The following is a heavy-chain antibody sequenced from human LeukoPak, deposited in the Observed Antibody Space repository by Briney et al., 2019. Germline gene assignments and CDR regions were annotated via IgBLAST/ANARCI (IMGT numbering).Heavy chain of an antibody. Sequence: SETLSLTCTVSGGSISSGGYYWSWIRQHPGKGLEWIGYIYYSGSTYYNPSLKSRVTISVDTSKNQFSLKLSSVTAADTAVYYCARAHIVVVPAATYWFDPWGQGTLVTVSS. CDR1: GGSISSGGYY. D-gene: IGHD2-2*01. V-gene: IGHV4-30-4*08. CDR3: ARAHIVVVPAATYWFDP. J-gene: IGHJ5*02. CDR2: IYYSGST.